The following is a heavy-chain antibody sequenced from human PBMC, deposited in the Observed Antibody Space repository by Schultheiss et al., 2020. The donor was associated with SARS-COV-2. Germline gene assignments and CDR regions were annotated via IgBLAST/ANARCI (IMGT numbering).Heavy chain of an antibody. V-gene: IGHV3-30*03. D-gene: IGHD4-17*01. Sequence: GGSLRLSCAASGFTFTSYAMSWVRQAPGKGLEWVAVISYDGSNKYYADSVKGRFTISRDNSKNTLYLQMNSLRAEDTAVYYCAGDYGTRNWFDPWGQGTLVTVAS. J-gene: IGHJ5*02. CDR1: GFTFTSYA. CDR2: ISYDGSNK. CDR3: AGDYGTRNWFDP.